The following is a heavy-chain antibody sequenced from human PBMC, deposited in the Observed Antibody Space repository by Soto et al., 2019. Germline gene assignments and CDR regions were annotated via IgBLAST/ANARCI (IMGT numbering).Heavy chain of an antibody. Sequence: GSRRVTCAASRFTFRSYEINSVRQAPGKGLAWVSYISSSGYTVYYADSVRGRFTISRDNTRNSLYLQMNSLRDEDTALYYCVRYCGTTLCNGVATRTFDYWGQGTLVTVSS. CDR1: RFTFRSYE. D-gene: IGHD5-12*01. CDR3: VRYCGTTLCNGVATRTFDY. CDR2: ISSSGYTV. V-gene: IGHV3-48*03. J-gene: IGHJ4*02.